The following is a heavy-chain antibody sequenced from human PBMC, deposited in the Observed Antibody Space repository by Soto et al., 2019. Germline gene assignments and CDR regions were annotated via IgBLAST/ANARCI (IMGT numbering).Heavy chain of an antibody. D-gene: IGHD3-16*01. V-gene: IGHV1-46*01. J-gene: IGHJ6*02. CDR2: INPSGGST. CDR1: GYTFTSYY. Sequence: ASVKVSCKASGYTFTSYYMYWVRQAPGQGLEWMGIINPSGGSTSYAQKFQGRVTMTRDTSTSTVYMELSSLRSEDTAVYYCARWGRVVTSLPHSPYGMDVWGQGTTVTVSS. CDR3: ARWGRVVTSLPHSPYGMDV.